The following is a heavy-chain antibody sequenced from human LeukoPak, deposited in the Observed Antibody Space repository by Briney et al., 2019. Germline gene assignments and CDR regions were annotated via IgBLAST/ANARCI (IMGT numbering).Heavy chain of an antibody. Sequence: KPSETLSLTCAVYGYSIGSGYYWVWIRQPPGKGLEWIGSVYHTGSTYYHPSLKSRVTISLDTSKNQFSLRLTSVTAADTALYYCASHYYASSGSLFDSWGRGSLVTVSS. CDR2: VYHTGST. J-gene: IGHJ4*02. CDR1: GYSIGSGYY. CDR3: ASHYYASSGSLFDS. D-gene: IGHD3-22*01. V-gene: IGHV4-38-2*01.